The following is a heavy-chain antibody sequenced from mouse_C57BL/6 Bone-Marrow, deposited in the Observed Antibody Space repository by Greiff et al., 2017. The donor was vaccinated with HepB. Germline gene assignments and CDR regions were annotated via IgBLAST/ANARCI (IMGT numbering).Heavy chain of an antibody. V-gene: IGHV1-26*01. Sequence: EVQLQQSGPELVKPGASVKISCKASGYTFTDYYMNWVKQSHGKSLEWIGDINPNNGGTSYNQKFKGKATLTVDKSSSTAYMELRSLTSEDSAVYYCARGGDYYGSSYEGGAMDYWGQGTSVTVSS. CDR2: INPNNGGT. D-gene: IGHD1-1*01. J-gene: IGHJ4*01. CDR1: GYTFTDYY. CDR3: ARGGDYYGSSYEGGAMDY.